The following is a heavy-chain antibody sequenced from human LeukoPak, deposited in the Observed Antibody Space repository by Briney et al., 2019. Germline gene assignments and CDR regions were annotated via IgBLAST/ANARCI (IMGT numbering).Heavy chain of an antibody. J-gene: IGHJ4*02. CDR2: IYNSGST. V-gene: IGHV4-30-4*07. CDR3: ARGWGPAYCGGDCHRHFDY. Sequence: SETLSLTCAVSGGCISSGGYSYNWIRQPPGKGLEWIGYIYNSGSTSYNPSLKSRVTMSVDTSKNQFSLKLSFVTAADTAIYYCARGWGPAYCGGDCHRHFDYWGQGALVTVSS. D-gene: IGHD2-21*02. CDR1: GGCISSGGYS.